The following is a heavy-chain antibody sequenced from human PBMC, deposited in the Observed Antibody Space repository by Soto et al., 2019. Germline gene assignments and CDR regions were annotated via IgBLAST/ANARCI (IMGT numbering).Heavy chain of an antibody. D-gene: IGHD4-17*01. J-gene: IGHJ4*02. Sequence: EVQLVESGGGLVQPGGSLRLSCAASGFTFSNYWMTWVRQVPGKGLEWVANIKQDGSQKYYVDSVKGRFTISRDNAKNSLYLQMNSLRADDTAVYYCARETVTRSDWGQETLVTVSS. CDR2: IKQDGSQK. CDR1: GFTFSNYW. CDR3: ARETVTRSD. V-gene: IGHV3-7*04.